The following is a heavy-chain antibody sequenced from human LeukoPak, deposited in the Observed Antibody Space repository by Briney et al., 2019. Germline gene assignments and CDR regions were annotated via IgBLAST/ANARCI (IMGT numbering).Heavy chain of an antibody. CDR2: IYQSGST. Sequence: PSETLSLTXTVSGYSISSGCYWGWIRQPPGKGLEGIGSIYQSGSTDYNPSLKSRVTISADMSKNQFSLKLSSVTAADTAVYYCARDRELRYSDTSGYWYFDLWGRGTLVTVSS. D-gene: IGHD3-22*01. V-gene: IGHV4-38-2*02. J-gene: IGHJ2*01. CDR3: ARDRELRYSDTSGYWYFDL. CDR1: GYSISSGCY.